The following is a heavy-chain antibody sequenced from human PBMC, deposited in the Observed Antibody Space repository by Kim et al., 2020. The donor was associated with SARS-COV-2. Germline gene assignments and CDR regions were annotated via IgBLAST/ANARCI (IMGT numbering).Heavy chain of an antibody. Sequence: ASVKVSCKASGYTFTRFAINWVRQAPGQGLEWMGWINVKTGNPTYAQGFRGRFVFSLDTSVSTAYLQISSLAAEDTALYYCARAQYYDDSRGPNSAASFDLGGRGPLVPVS. CDR2: INVKTGNP. J-gene: IGHJ4*02. V-gene: IGHV7-4-1*02. D-gene: IGHD3-22*01. CDR3: ARAQYYDDSRGPNSAASFDL. CDR1: GYTFTRFA.